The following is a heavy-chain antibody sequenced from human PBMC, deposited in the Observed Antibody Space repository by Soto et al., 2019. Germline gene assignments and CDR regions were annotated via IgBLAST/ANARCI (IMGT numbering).Heavy chain of an antibody. D-gene: IGHD1-7*01. V-gene: IGHV3-33*01. J-gene: IGHJ4*02. CDR1: GFTFSSYG. Sequence: QVQLVESGGGVVQPGRSLRLSCAASGFTFSSYGMHWVRQAPGKGLEWVAVIWYDGSNKYYADSVKGRFTISRDNSKNTLYLQMNGLRAEDTAVYYCARARYNWNYADYWGQGTLVTVSS. CDR2: IWYDGSNK. CDR3: ARARYNWNYADY.